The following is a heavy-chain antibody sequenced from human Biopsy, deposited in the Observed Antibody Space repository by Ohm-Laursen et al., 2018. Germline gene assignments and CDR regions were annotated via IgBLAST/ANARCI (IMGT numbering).Heavy chain of an antibody. V-gene: IGHV4-4*07. CDR3: ARGTGRYYVYGAFDI. J-gene: IGHJ3*02. D-gene: IGHD1-26*01. CDR1: GGSISNYY. Sequence: SQTLSLTCTVSGGSISNYYWSWIRQPAGKGLEWIGRIYTSGSPNYNLSLESRVTMSVGTSKNQFSLNLRSVTAADTAVYYCARGTGRYYVYGAFDIWGQGTVVTVSS. CDR2: IYTSGSP.